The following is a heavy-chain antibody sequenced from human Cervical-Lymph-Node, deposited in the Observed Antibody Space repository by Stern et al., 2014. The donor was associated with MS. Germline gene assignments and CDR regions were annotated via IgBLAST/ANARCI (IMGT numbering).Heavy chain of an antibody. J-gene: IGHJ4*02. D-gene: IGHD3-10*01. Sequence: QVTLRESGPALVKPTQSLTLTCTFSGFSLNTDGVAVGWIRQPPGKAPEWLAVIFWDDEKKYSPSPQTRLAISMDTSKNQVVLNMANMDPLDTGTYYCAHRRTAFYFFDYWGQGILVTVSS. V-gene: IGHV2-5*02. CDR3: AHRRTAFYFFDY. CDR1: GFSLNTDGVA. CDR2: IFWDDEK.